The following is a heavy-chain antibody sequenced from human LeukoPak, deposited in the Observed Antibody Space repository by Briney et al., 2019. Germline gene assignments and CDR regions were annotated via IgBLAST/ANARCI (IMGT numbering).Heavy chain of an antibody. J-gene: IGHJ2*01. Sequence: SETLSLTCTVSGGSISSSSYYWGWIRQPPGKGLEWIGSIYYSGSTYYNPSLKSRVTISVDTSKNQFSLKLSSVTAADTAVYYCARDRDDGYNTPWYFDLWGRGTLVTVSS. CDR1: GGSISSSSYY. D-gene: IGHD5-24*01. CDR3: ARDRDDGYNTPWYFDL. V-gene: IGHV4-39*07. CDR2: IYYSGST.